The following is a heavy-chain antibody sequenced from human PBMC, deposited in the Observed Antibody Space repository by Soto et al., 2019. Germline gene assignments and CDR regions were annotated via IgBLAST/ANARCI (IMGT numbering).Heavy chain of an antibody. CDR2: IDPSDSYT. D-gene: IGHD6-6*01. CDR3: ARRPYSRPSNYYYYGMDV. V-gene: IGHV5-10-1*01. CDR1: GYSFTSYW. Sequence: PGESLKISCKGSGYSFTSYWISWVRQMPGKGLEWMGRIDPSDSYTNYSPSFQGHVTISADKSISTAYLQWSSLKAPDTARYYCARRPYSRPSNYYYYGMDVWGQGTTVTVSS. J-gene: IGHJ6*02.